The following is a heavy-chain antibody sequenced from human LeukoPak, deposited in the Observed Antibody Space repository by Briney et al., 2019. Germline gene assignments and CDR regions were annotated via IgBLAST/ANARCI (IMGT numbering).Heavy chain of an antibody. D-gene: IGHD4-17*01. Sequence: PGGSLRLSCAASGFTFSSYAMSWVRQAPGKGLEWVSAISGSGGSTYYADSVKGRFTISRDNSKNTLYLQMNSLRAEDTAVYYCAKAAAPTVTTSVDYYYYYMDVWGKGTTVTVSS. CDR1: GFTFSSYA. J-gene: IGHJ6*03. CDR2: ISGSGGST. CDR3: AKAAAPTVTTSVDYYYYYMDV. V-gene: IGHV3-23*01.